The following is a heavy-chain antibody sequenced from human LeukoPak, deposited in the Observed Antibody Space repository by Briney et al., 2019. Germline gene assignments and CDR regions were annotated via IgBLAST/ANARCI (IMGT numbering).Heavy chain of an antibody. Sequence: GGSLRLSCAASRFTFSTYWMHWVRQAPGKGLVWVSRINSDGSSTGYADSVKGRFTISRDNAKNSLYLQMNSLRAEDTALYYCAKDSTSSGYYDYFDYWGQGTLVTVSS. J-gene: IGHJ4*02. V-gene: IGHV3-74*01. CDR1: RFTFSTYW. CDR2: INSDGSST. CDR3: AKDSTSSGYYDYFDY. D-gene: IGHD3-22*01.